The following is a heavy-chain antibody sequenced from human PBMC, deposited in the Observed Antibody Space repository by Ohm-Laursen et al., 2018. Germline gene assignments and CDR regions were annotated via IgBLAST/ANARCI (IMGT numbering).Heavy chain of an antibody. J-gene: IGHJ6*02. D-gene: IGHD2-21*01. CDR1: GFTVSSNY. CDR3: ARAYEATPQNV. Sequence: SLRLSCSASGFTVSSNYMSWVRQAPGKGLEWVSVIYSGGSTYYADSVKGRFTISRDNSKNTLYLQMNSLRVEDTAVYYCARAYEATPQNVWGQGTTVTVS. CDR2: IYSGGST. V-gene: IGHV3-53*01.